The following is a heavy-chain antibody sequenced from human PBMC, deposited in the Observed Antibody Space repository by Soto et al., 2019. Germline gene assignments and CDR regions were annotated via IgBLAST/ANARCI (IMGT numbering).Heavy chain of an antibody. CDR2: IYPGDSDT. CDR3: ARTPLYGDYPPRYYFDY. Sequence: GESLKISCKGSGYSFTCYWIGWVRQMPGKGLEWMGIIYPGDSDTRYSPSFQGQVTISADKSISTAYLQWSSLKASDTAMYYCARTPLYGDYPPRYYFDYWGQGTLVTVSS. CDR1: GYSFTCYW. J-gene: IGHJ4*02. V-gene: IGHV5-51*01. D-gene: IGHD4-17*01.